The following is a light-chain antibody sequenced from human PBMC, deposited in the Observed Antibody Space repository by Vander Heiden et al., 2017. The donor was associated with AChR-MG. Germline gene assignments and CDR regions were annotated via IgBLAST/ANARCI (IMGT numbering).Light chain of an antibody. J-gene: IGKJ2*01. Sequence: EIVLTQSPGTLSLSPGERATLSCRASQSVSSTYLAWYQQKPGQAPRLLIYGAFSRATGIPDRFSGSRSGTDFTLTISRREPEDFAVYYCQQYGSSPLYTFGQGIKLEIK. CDR3: QQYGSSPLYT. CDR1: QSVSSTY. CDR2: GAF. V-gene: IGKV3-20*01.